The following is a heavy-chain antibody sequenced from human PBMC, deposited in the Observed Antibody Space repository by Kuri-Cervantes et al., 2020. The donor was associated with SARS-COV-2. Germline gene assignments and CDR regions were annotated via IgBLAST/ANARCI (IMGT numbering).Heavy chain of an antibody. J-gene: IGHJ3*02. V-gene: IGHV1-2*04. CDR2: INPNTGGT. CDR3: ARSTPFRRLMVISQGGAFDI. CDR1: GYTFTDYY. Sequence: ASVKVSCKASGYTFTDYYIHWVRQAPGQGLEWMGCINPNTGGTNYVQRFQGWVTMTKDTSLSTAYMDLSRLTSDDTAIYYCARSTPFRRLMVISQGGAFDIWGQGTMVTVSS. D-gene: IGHD2-8*01.